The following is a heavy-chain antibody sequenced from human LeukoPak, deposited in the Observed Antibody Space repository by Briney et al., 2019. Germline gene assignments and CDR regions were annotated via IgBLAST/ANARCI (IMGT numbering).Heavy chain of an antibody. D-gene: IGHD1-20*01. CDR1: GYSFIDDY. CDR2: INPLTGFT. Sequence: GASVKVSCKASGYSFIDDYMHWVRQAPGQGLEWMGWINPLTGFTNYAQKFQGRVTMTRDTSISTAYMEVARLRFDDTAVYYCAPTPVAYTSNWNVWGQGSRVTVSS. J-gene: IGHJ4*02. CDR3: APTPVAYTSNWNV. V-gene: IGHV1-2*02.